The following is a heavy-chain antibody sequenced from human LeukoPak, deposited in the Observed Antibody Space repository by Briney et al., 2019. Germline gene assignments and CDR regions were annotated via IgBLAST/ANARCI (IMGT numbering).Heavy chain of an antibody. CDR2: INHNGST. V-gene: IGHV4-34*01. CDR1: GGSFSAYY. CDR3: ARGQVVREY. D-gene: IGHD2-15*01. J-gene: IGHJ4*02. Sequence: SETLSLTCAVYGGSFSAYYWTWIRQPPGKGLEWIGEINHNGSTNYNPSLKSRVTISIVTSKNQFSLKLASVSAADTAVYYCARGQVVREYWGQGTLVTVSS.